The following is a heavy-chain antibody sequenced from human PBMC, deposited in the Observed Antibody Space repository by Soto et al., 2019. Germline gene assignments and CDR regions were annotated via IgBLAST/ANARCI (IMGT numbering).Heavy chain of an antibody. J-gene: IGHJ4*01. D-gene: IGHD3-22*01. CDR1: GGSFSGYY. Sequence: QVQLQQWGAGLLKPSETLSLTCAVYGGSFSGYYWSWIRQPPGKGLEWIGEINHSGSTNYNPSLKSRVTISVDTSKHQFSMKLSSVTAADTAVYYCARGQDYYDSSGLDYWGHVTLVTVSS. CDR3: ARGQDYYDSSGLDY. CDR2: INHSGST. V-gene: IGHV4-34*01.